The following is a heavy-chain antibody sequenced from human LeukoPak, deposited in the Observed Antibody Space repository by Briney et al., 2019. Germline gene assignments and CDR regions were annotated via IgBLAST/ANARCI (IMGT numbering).Heavy chain of an antibody. CDR3: ARDIGGRYSWYYFDY. V-gene: IGHV4-59*01. CDR2: MYYSGST. CDR1: GGSISSYY. Sequence: SETLSLTCTVSGGSISSYYWSWIRQPPGKGLEWIGYMYYSGSTNYNPSLKSRVTMSVDTSKNHFSLKMSSVTAAGTAVYYCARDIGGRYSWYYFDYWGRGTLVTVSS. D-gene: IGHD2-8*01. J-gene: IGHJ4*02.